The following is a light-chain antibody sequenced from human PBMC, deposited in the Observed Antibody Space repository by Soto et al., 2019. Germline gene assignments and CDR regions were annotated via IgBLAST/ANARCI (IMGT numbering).Light chain of an antibody. CDR1: QSVSSSY. V-gene: IGKV3-20*01. CDR2: GAS. Sequence: EIVLTQSPGTLSLSPGARATLSCRASQSVSSSYLGWYQQKPGQAPRLLMYGASSRATGIPERFSGSGSGTDFTLTISRLEPEDFAVYYCQQYGSSIQTFGQGTRLEIK. J-gene: IGKJ5*01. CDR3: QQYGSSIQT.